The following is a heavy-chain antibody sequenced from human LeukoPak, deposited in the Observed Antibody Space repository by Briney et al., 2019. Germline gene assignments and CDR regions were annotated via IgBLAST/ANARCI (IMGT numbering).Heavy chain of an antibody. Sequence: PGGSLRLSCAASGFTFSSYAMHWVRQAPGKGLEWVSAISGSGGSTYYADSVKGRFTISRDNSKNTLYLQMNSLRAEDTAVYYCAKGVGGSSGIDYYWGQGTLVTVSS. CDR3: AKGVGGSSGIDYY. V-gene: IGHV3-23*01. CDR1: GFTFSSYA. CDR2: ISGSGGST. D-gene: IGHD6-19*01. J-gene: IGHJ4*02.